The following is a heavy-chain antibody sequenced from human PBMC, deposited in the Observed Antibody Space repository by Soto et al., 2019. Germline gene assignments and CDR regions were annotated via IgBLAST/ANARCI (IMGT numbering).Heavy chain of an antibody. V-gene: IGHV1-18*01. CDR1: GYTFTSYG. CDR3: ARDLKGYCSGGSCYGVYYYGMDV. CDR2: ISAYNGNT. D-gene: IGHD2-15*01. J-gene: IGHJ6*02. Sequence: AASVKVSCKASGYTFTSYGISWVRQAPGQGLEWMGWISAYNGNTNYAQKLQGRVTMTTDTSTSTAYMELRSLRSDDTAVYYCARDLKGYCSGGSCYGVYYYGMDVWGQGTTVTVSS.